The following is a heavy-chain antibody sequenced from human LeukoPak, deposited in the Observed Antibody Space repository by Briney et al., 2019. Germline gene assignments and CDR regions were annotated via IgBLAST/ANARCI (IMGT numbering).Heavy chain of an antibody. CDR1: GGSFSGYY. D-gene: IGHD3-22*01. Sequence: SETLSLTCAVYGGSFSGYYWGWIRQPPGKGLEWIGTISHSGSTYYNPSLKSRVTMSVDTSKNQFSLRLSSVTAADTAVYYCARVAYQSGGYYGDSWGQGTLVTVSS. V-gene: IGHV4-38-2*01. J-gene: IGHJ4*02. CDR3: ARVAYQSGGYYGDS. CDR2: ISHSGST.